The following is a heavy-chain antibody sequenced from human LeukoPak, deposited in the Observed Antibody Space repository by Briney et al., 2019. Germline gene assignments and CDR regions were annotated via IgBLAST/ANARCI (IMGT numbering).Heavy chain of an antibody. J-gene: IGHJ5*02. CDR1: GDSISSHF. CDR3: ARRWATTDYYNVLEP. CDR2: VYYRGST. Sequence: SETLSLTCTVSGDSISSHFWTWIRQPPGKGLEFIGYVYYRGSTYYNTSLRSRVTISVDTSKNQFSLNLNSVTTADTAVYYCARRWATTDYYNVLEPWGQGTLVTVSS. D-gene: IGHD1-26*01. V-gene: IGHV4-59*11.